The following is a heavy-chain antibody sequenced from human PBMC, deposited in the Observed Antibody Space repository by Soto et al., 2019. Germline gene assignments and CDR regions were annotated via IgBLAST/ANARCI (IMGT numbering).Heavy chain of an antibody. CDR1: GGTFSNYT. J-gene: IGHJ6*03. V-gene: IGHV1-69*02. Sequence: SVKVSCKPSGGTFSNYTISWVLQAPGQGLEWMGRIIPILGIANYAQKFQGRVTITADKSTSTAYMELSSLRSEDTAVYYCTRGNWNDDAYYYYNLDAWGKGTKVTVSS. CDR3: TRGNWNDDAYYYYNLDA. CDR2: IIPILGIA. D-gene: IGHD1-1*01.